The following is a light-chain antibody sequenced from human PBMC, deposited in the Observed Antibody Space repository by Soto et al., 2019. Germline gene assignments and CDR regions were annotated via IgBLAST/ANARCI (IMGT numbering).Light chain of an antibody. CDR1: SSDVGAYHS. V-gene: IGLV2-14*03. J-gene: IGLJ3*02. CDR3: SSFTDNRTVV. CDR2: DVS. Sequence: QSALTQPASVSGSPGQSFAIPCTGSSSDVGAYHSVSWYQQHPGKAPKLIIFDVSNRPSGVSNRFSGSKSGNTASLTISGLQAEGGGEYYRSSFTDNRTVVFRGGTKLTVL.